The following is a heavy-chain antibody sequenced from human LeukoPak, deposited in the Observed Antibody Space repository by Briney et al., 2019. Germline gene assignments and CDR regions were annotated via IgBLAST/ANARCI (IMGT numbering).Heavy chain of an antibody. CDR1: GGSISSSNW. J-gene: IGHJ3*02. CDR2: IYHSGST. Sequence: SETLSLTCAVSGGSISSSNWWSWVRQPPGKGLEWIGEIYHSGSTYYNPSLKSRVTISVDTSKNQFSLKLSSVTAADTAVYYCARGLYKGYSSSPGAFDIWGQGTMVTVSS. V-gene: IGHV4-4*02. D-gene: IGHD6-13*01. CDR3: ARGLYKGYSSSPGAFDI.